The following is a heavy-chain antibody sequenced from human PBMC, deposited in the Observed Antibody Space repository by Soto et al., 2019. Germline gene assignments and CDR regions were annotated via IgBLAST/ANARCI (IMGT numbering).Heavy chain of an antibody. J-gene: IGHJ4*02. CDR3: AVWYYSESSGDKGYYLDY. D-gene: IGHD3-22*01. CDR2: IYPGDSNT. CDR1: GYSFTRFW. V-gene: IGHV5-51*01. Sequence: PGESLKISCKGSGYSFTRFWIGWLRQMTGTGLEWMGIIYPGDSNTRYSPSFQGQVTISADKSISTAYLQWSILKASDTAMYYCAVWYYSESSGDKGYYLDYWGQGTLVTVSS.